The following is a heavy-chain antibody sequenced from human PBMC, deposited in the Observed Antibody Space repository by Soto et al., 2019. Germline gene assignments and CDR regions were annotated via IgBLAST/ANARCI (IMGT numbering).Heavy chain of an antibody. Sequence: QVQLVQSGAEVKKPGSSVKVSCKASGGTFSSYAISWVRQAPGQGLEWMGGIIPIFGTANYAQKFQGRVTITADKSTSTAYMELSSLRSEDMAVYYCARDRLSAYCGGDCYSPFDYWGQGTLVTVSS. CDR3: ARDRLSAYCGGDCYSPFDY. CDR1: GGTFSSYA. CDR2: IIPIFGTA. J-gene: IGHJ4*02. V-gene: IGHV1-69*06. D-gene: IGHD2-21*02.